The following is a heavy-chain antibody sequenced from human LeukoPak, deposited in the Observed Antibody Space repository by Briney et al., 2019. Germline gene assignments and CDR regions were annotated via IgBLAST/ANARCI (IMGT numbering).Heavy chain of an antibody. CDR3: ARGRPSGYCSGGSCYSDFDY. Sequence: GASVKVSCKASGYTFTSYYMHWVRQAPGQGLEWMGIINPSGGSTSYAQKFQGRVTMTRDTSTSTVHMELSSLRSEDTAVYYCARGRPSGYCSGGSCYSDFDYWGQGTLVTVSS. V-gene: IGHV1-46*01. CDR2: INPSGGST. D-gene: IGHD2-15*01. CDR1: GYTFTSYY. J-gene: IGHJ4*02.